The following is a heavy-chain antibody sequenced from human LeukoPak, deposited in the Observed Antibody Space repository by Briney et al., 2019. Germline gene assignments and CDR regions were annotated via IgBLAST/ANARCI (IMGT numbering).Heavy chain of an antibody. D-gene: IGHD2-2*01. V-gene: IGHV4-39*01. CDR3: ARGFSRYCSSTSCLLPASWFDP. CDR2: IYYSGST. J-gene: IGHJ5*02. Sequence: PSETLSLTCTVSGGSISSSSYYWGWIRQPPGKGLEWIGSIYYSGSTYYNPSLKSRVTISVDTSKNQLSLKLSSVTAADTAVYYCARGFSRYCSSTSCLLPASWFDPWGQGTLVTVSS. CDR1: GGSISSSSYY.